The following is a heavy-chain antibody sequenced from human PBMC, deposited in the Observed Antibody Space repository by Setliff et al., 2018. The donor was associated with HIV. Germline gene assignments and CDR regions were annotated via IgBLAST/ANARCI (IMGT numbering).Heavy chain of an antibody. Sequence: SETLSLTCTVSGDSMKSKSYYWGWIRQSPGKGLEWIGAVDYSGTTYYNPSLKSRLTISVDTSKNLFSLRVTSVTAADTAVYYCARHVPDYDFWSGSPAHYYYYYMDVWGKGTTVTVSS. CDR3: ARHVPDYDFWSGSPAHYYYYYMDV. V-gene: IGHV4-39*01. CDR1: GDSMKSKSYY. D-gene: IGHD3-3*01. CDR2: VDYSGTT. J-gene: IGHJ6*04.